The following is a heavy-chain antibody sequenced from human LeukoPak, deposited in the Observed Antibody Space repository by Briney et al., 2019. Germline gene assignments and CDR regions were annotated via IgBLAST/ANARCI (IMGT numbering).Heavy chain of an antibody. CDR2: INAGNSNR. Sequence: RASVKVSCKASGYTFTSYAIHWVRQAPGQRLEWMGWINAGNSNRKYSQKFQDRVTITRETSATTAYMELNSLTSEDTAVYYCARVSDDSDWNFDYWGQGTLVTVSS. CDR3: ARVSDDSDWNFDY. V-gene: IGHV1-3*01. D-gene: IGHD6-19*01. J-gene: IGHJ4*02. CDR1: GYTFTSYA.